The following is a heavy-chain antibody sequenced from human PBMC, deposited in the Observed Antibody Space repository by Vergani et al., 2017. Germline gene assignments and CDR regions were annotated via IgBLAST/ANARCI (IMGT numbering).Heavy chain of an antibody. CDR2: ISGSGVSA. J-gene: IGHJ6*03. CDR1: EFTFSNYA. D-gene: IGHD6-25*01. Sequence: EVQLLESGGGLVQPGGSLRLTCAASEFTFSNYAMNWVRQAPGKGLEWVSGISGSGVSAYYTDSVKGRFTISRDNSKNTLYLQMNSLRAEDTAVYYCAKTSGPQSHYYYYYMDVWGKGTTVTVSS. V-gene: IGHV3-23*01. CDR3: AKTSGPQSHYYYYYMDV.